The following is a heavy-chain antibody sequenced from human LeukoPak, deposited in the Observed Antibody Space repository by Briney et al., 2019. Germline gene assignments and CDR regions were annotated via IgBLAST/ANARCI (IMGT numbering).Heavy chain of an antibody. CDR3: AKEAYDSSGSRGYMDV. V-gene: IGHV3-23*01. D-gene: IGHD3-22*01. CDR1: GFTVSSNY. Sequence: GGSLRLSCAASGFTVSSNYMSWVRQAPGKGLEWVSAISGSGGSTYYADSVKGRFTISRDNSKNTLYLQMNSLRAEDTAVYYCAKEAYDSSGSRGYMDVWGKGTTVTVSS. CDR2: ISGSGGST. J-gene: IGHJ6*03.